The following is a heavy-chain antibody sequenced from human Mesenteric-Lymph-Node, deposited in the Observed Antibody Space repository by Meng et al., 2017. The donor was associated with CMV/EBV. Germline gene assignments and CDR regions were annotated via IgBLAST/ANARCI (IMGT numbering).Heavy chain of an antibody. D-gene: IGHD2-2*01. J-gene: IGHJ6*02. V-gene: IGHV3-30*04. CDR1: GFTFSSYA. CDR3: ARDDKYCSSTSCHPYYYYGMDV. CDR2: ISYDGSNK. Sequence: GESLKISCAASGFTFSSYAMHWVRQAPGKGLEWVAVISYDGSNKYYADSVKGRFTISRDNSKNTLYLQMNSLRAEDTAVYYCARDDKYCSSTSCHPYYYYGMDVWGQGTTVTVSS.